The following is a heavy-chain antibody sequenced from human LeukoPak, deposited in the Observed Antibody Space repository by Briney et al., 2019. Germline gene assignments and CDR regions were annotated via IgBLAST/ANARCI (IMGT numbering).Heavy chain of an antibody. CDR3: AKGQELDDGVFDS. Sequence: GGSLRLSCAASGFTLSGFTMNWVRQAPGKGLEWVSTIRSNGDTAYNADSVRGRFAISRDNSKNALFLQMNSLRVEDTAIYYCAKGQELDDGVFDSWGQGTLVTVSS. J-gene: IGHJ4*02. V-gene: IGHV3-23*01. CDR1: GFTLSGFT. D-gene: IGHD1-1*01. CDR2: IRSNGDTA.